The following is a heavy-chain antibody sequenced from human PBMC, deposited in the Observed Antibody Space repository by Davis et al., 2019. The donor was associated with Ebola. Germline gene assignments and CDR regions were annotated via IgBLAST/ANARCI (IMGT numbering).Heavy chain of an antibody. D-gene: IGHD3-22*01. CDR2: ISAYNGNT. Sequence: ASVKVSCKASGYTFTGYYMHWVRQAPGQGLEWMGWISAYNGNTNYAQKLQGRVTMTTDTSTSTAFMELRSLRSDDTAVYYCARPQDSGYLNHWGQGTLVTVSS. J-gene: IGHJ4*02. CDR1: GYTFTGYY. V-gene: IGHV1-18*04. CDR3: ARPQDSGYLNH.